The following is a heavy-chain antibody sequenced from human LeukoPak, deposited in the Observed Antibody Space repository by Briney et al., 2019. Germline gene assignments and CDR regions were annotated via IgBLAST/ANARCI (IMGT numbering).Heavy chain of an antibody. CDR3: ARERDDDPFDI. Sequence: ASVKVSCKASGDSSRTNAIVWLRQAPGQRPEWMGWISAGSGDTKYSQTFQDRLTLTRDTAASTVYMDLGSLRPEDTAVYFCARERDDDPFDIWGQGTLVIVSS. D-gene: IGHD1-1*01. CDR1: GDSSRTNA. V-gene: IGHV1-3*01. CDR2: ISAGSGDT. J-gene: IGHJ3*02.